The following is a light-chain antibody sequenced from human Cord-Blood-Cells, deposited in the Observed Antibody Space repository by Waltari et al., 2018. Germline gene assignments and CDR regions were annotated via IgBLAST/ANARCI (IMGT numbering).Light chain of an antibody. V-gene: IGKV3-11*01. Sequence: EIVLTQSPATLSLSPGERATLSCRASQSVSSYLAWYQQKPGQAPRLLIYDASNRATCIPARFIRSGSGTDFTVTISSLEPEDFAVYYCQQRSNWPPGYTFGQGTKLEIK. J-gene: IGKJ2*01. CDR2: DAS. CDR3: QQRSNWPPGYT. CDR1: QSVSSY.